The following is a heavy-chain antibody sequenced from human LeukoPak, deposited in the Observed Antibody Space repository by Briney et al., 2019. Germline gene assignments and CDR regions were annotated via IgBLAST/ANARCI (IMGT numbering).Heavy chain of an antibody. V-gene: IGHV3-23*01. J-gene: IGHJ4*02. CDR2: ISPGGGTT. D-gene: IGHD3-22*01. CDR1: GFAFGSEA. CDR3: ASSEYYYDSMDY. Sequence: GRSLRLSCAVSGFAFGSEAMSWVRQSPARGLEWVASISPGGGTTYYADYVKGRFTISRDNSKNTLYLQMNSLRAEDTAVYYCASSEYYYDSMDYWGQGTLVTVSS.